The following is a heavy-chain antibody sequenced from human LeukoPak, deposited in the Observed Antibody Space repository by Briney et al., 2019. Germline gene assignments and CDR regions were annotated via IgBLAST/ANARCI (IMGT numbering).Heavy chain of an antibody. Sequence: SVKVSCMASGGTFISYAISWVGQAPGKGLEWMGRIIPIFGTANYAQKFQGRVTITKDEATSTAYMELSSLRSEDTAVYYCARERRETGDPWFDYWGQGTLVTVSS. J-gene: IGHJ4*02. V-gene: IGHV1-69*05. CDR2: IIPIFGTA. CDR3: ARERRETGDPWFDY. D-gene: IGHD7-27*01. CDR1: GGTFISYA.